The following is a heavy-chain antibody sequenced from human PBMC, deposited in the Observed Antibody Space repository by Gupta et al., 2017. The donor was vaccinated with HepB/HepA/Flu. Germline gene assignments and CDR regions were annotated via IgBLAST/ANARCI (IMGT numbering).Heavy chain of an antibody. J-gene: IGHJ3*01. Sequence: VQLQESGPGLVKPSKTLSLTCTVSGGSVNSGTYYWSWIRQPPGKGLEWIGYIAYSGSTHYNPSLKSRVTISADTSKNQFYLNLNSVTAAYTAIYYCAREEEAFDLWGQGTTVTVSS. CDR3: AREEEAFDL. CDR2: IAYSGST. CDR1: GGSVNSGTYY. V-gene: IGHV4-61*01.